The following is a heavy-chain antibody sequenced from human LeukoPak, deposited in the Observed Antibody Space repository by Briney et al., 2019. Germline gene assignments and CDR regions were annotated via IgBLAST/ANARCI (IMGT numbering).Heavy chain of an antibody. CDR2: INHSGST. Sequence: PSETLSLTCAVYGGSFSGYYWSWIRQPPGKGLEWIGEINHSGSTNYNPSLKSRVTISVDTSKNQFSLKLSSVTAADTAVYYCAVLKQWLGFDYWGQGTLVTVSS. D-gene: IGHD6-19*01. V-gene: IGHV4-34*01. J-gene: IGHJ4*02. CDR3: AVLKQWLGFDY. CDR1: GGSFSGYY.